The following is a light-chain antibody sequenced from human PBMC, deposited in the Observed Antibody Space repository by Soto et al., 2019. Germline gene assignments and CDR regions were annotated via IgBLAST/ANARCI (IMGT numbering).Light chain of an antibody. J-gene: IGKJ5*01. CDR2: GAS. CDR1: RSLSSDY. CDR3: QQYGTSPIT. V-gene: IGKV3-20*01. Sequence: IVLMQSPDTLSLSPGERATLSCRASRSLSSDYLAWYQQKPGQAPRLLFYGASSRATGIPDRFSGSGSGTDFTLTISRLEPEDFAVYYCQQYGTSPITFGQGTRLEIK.